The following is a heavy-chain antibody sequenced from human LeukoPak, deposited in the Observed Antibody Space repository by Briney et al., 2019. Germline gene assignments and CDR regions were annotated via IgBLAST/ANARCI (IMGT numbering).Heavy chain of an antibody. CDR2: ISSSSSYI. J-gene: IGHJ4*02. CDR3: ARDRESSSWFDY. Sequence: GGSLRLASAAHGFTFSSYSMNWVRQAPGNGLEWGSSISSSSSYISYADSVKGRFTISRDNAKKSLYLQMKSMRAEDTAVYYCARDRESSSWFDYWGQGTLVTVSS. D-gene: IGHD6-13*01. CDR1: GFTFSSYS. V-gene: IGHV3-21*01.